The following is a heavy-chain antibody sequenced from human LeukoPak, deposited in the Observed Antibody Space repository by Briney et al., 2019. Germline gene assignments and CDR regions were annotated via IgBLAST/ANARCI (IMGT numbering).Heavy chain of an antibody. D-gene: IGHD4-23*01. J-gene: IGHJ6*02. CDR2: IIPIFGTA. V-gene: IGHV1-69*13. Sequence: SVEVSCKASGGTFSSYAISWVRQAPGQGLEWMGGIIPIFGTANYAQKFQGRVTITADESTSTAYMELSSLRSEDTAVYYCASSTYGGNRYYYYYGMDVWGQGTTVTVSS. CDR3: ASSTYGGNRYYYYYGMDV. CDR1: GGTFSSYA.